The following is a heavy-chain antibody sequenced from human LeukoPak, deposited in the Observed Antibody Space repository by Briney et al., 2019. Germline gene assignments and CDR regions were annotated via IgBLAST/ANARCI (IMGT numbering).Heavy chain of an antibody. V-gene: IGHV1-69*13. CDR1: GDTFTSYA. Sequence: GASVKVSCKASGDTFTSYAISWVRQAPGQGLEWMGGIIPIFGTANYAQKFQGRVTITADESTSTAYMELSSLRSEDTAVYYCARSLDPRGTFDYWGQGTLVTVSS. J-gene: IGHJ4*02. D-gene: IGHD1-1*01. CDR3: ARSLDPRGTFDY. CDR2: IIPIFGTA.